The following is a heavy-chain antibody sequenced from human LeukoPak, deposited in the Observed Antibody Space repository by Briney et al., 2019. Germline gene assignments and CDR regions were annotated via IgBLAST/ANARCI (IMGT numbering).Heavy chain of an antibody. CDR3: ARGLTWIQLWLRNYFDY. V-gene: IGHV1-46*01. CDR1: GYTFTSYY. Sequence: ASVKVSXKASGYTFTSYYMHWMRQAPGQGLEWIGIINPSGGSTSYAQKFQGRVTMTRDTSTGTVYMELSSLRSEDTAVYYCARGLTWIQLWLRNYFDYWGQGTLVTVSS. CDR2: INPSGGST. J-gene: IGHJ4*02. D-gene: IGHD5-18*01.